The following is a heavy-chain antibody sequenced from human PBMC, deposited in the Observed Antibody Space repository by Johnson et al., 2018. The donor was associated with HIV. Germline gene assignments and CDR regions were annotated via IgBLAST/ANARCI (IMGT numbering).Heavy chain of an antibody. CDR2: ISGSGGRT. CDR3: ARSQGSGEGAFDI. Sequence: VQLVEFGGGLVKPGGSLRLSCAASGFTFSSYWMSWVRQAPGKGLEWVSAISGSGGRTYYADSVKGRFTISRDNSKNTLYRKMKRLRAEDTAVYYCARSQGSGEGAFDIWGQGTMVTVSS. V-gene: IGHV3-23*04. J-gene: IGHJ3*02. CDR1: GFTFSSYW. D-gene: IGHD2-21*01.